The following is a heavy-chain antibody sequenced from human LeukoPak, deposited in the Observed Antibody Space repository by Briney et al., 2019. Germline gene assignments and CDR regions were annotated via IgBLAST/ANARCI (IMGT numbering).Heavy chain of an antibody. D-gene: IGHD1-14*01. CDR1: AFSISSNH. Sequence: PGGSLRLSCTTSAFSISSNHMTWVRQAPGKGLEWVSVTYNNGPTYYADSVKGRFFISGDTSKNTLYLQMNSLRPEDTAVYYCGRDPIPEFWGQGTTVTVSP. V-gene: IGHV3-53*01. CDR2: TYNNGPT. CDR3: GRDPIPEF. J-gene: IGHJ3*01.